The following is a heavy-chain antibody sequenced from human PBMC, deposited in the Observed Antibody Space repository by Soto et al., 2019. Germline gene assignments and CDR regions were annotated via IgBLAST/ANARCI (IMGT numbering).Heavy chain of an antibody. CDR1: GYTLTELS. D-gene: IGHD1-1*01. Sequence: ASVKVSCKVSGYTLTELSMHWVRQAPGKGLEWMGGFDPEDGETIYARKFQGRVTMTEDTSTDTAYMGLGSRRSEDTAVYYCATGIWNDDVSRIDYWGQGTLVTVSS. CDR3: ATGIWNDDVSRIDY. V-gene: IGHV1-24*01. CDR2: FDPEDGET. J-gene: IGHJ4*02.